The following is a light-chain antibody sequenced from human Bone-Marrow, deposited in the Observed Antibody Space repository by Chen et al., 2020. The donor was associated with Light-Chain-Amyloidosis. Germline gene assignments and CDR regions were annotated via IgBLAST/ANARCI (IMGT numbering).Light chain of an antibody. CDR3: SSYTTTNTLV. J-gene: IGLJ1*01. CDR2: EVT. CDR1: SSDVGGDNH. Sequence: QSALTHPASVSGSPGQSFTISCTGTSSDVGGDNHVSWYQQHPDKAPKLMIYEVTNRPSWVPDRFSGSKSDNTASLTISGLQTEDEADYFCSSYTTTNTLVFGSGTRVTVL. V-gene: IGLV2-14*01.